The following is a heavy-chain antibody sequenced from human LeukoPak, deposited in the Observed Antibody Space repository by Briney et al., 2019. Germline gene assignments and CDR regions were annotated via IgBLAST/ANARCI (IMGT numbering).Heavy chain of an antibody. V-gene: IGHV4-31*03. Sequence: SETLSLTCTVSGGSISSGGYHWSWIRQHPGKGLEWIGYIYYSGSTYYNPSLKSRVAISVDTSKNQFSLKLSSVTAADTAVYYCARRQQNLYYYYYGMDVWGQGTTVTVSS. CDR1: GGSISSGGYH. J-gene: IGHJ6*02. CDR3: ARRQQNLYYYYYGMDV. CDR2: IYYSGST. D-gene: IGHD6-13*01.